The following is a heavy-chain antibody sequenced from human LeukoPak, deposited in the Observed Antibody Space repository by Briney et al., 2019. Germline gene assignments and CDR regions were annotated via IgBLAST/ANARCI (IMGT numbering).Heavy chain of an antibody. CDR2: IYPGHSNT. J-gene: IGHJ4*02. CDR3: ARRYSSGWTPFDY. Sequence: GGSLQISGKGSGYNFTSYWIGWGRQVPGKGVGWMGIIYPGHSNTTSTPSFQGPLTISPDKSISTAYLQWSSLKASDTAMYYCARRYSSGWTPFDYWGQGTLVTVSS. V-gene: IGHV5-51*01. CDR1: GYNFTSYW. D-gene: IGHD6-19*01.